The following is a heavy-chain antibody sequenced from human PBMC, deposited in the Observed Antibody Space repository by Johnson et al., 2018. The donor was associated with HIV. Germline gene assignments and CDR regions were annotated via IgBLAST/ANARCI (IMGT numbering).Heavy chain of an antibody. CDR2: ISYDGSNK. Sequence: VQLVESGGGVVQPGRSLRLSCAASGFTFSSYVMHWVRQAPGKGLEWVAVISYDGSNKYYVDSVKGRFSISRDNSKNTLHLQMNSLRAEDTAVYYCARDTSIAAARAFDIWGQGTMVTVSS. D-gene: IGHD6-6*01. V-gene: IGHV3-30-3*01. CDR1: GFTFSSYV. CDR3: ARDTSIAAARAFDI. J-gene: IGHJ3*02.